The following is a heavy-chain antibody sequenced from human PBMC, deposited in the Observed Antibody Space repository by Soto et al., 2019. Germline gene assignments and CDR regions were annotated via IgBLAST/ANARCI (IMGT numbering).Heavy chain of an antibody. CDR3: ARDLGQGNTPAHNYFDY. D-gene: IGHD2-15*01. CDR2: IRSKANSYAT. CDR1: GFTFSGSA. V-gene: IGHV3-73*01. J-gene: IGHJ4*02. Sequence: GGSLRLSCAASGFTFSGSAMHWVRQASGKGLEWVGRIRSKANSYATAYAASVKGRFTISRDDSKNTAYLQMNSLKTEDTAVYYCARDLGQGNTPAHNYFDYWGQGTLVTVSS.